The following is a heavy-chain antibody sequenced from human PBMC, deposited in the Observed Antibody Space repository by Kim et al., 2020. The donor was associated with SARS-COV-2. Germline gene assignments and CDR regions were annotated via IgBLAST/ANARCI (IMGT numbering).Heavy chain of an antibody. V-gene: IGHV3-7*01. CDR2: IKGDGTAK. CDR1: GFTFSDYW. CDR3: ARCQITTPGGDY. J-gene: IGHJ4*02. Sequence: GGSLRLSCAASGFTFSDYWMHWVRQAPGKGMEWVADIKGDGTAKYYVASVRGRFTISRDNAKNTVYLQMNYLRAEDAGVYYCARCQITTPGGDYWGQGTL. D-gene: IGHD2-8*02.